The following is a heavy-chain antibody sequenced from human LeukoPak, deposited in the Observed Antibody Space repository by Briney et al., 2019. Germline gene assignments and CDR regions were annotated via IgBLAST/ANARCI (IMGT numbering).Heavy chain of an antibody. Sequence: GGSLRLSCAASGFTFSNNWMEWVRQPPGKGLVWVSRINRDGSSTNYADSVKGRFTISRDNAKNTLYLQMNSLRAEDTAVYYCATDRTYAGFLTDYSPRYVWGQGTTVTVS. V-gene: IGHV3-74*01. CDR3: ATDRTYAGFLTDYSPRYV. CDR2: INRDGSST. D-gene: IGHD3-9*01. CDR1: GFTFSNNW. J-gene: IGHJ6*02.